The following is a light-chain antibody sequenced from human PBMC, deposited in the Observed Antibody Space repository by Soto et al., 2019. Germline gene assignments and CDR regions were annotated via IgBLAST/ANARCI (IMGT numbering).Light chain of an antibody. J-gene: IGKJ1*01. V-gene: IGKV3-20*01. CDR1: QSISSSY. Sequence: EIVLSQSPGTLSLSPGERATRSCRASQSISSSYLGWYQQKPGQAPRLLIYGASSRATGIPDRFSGSGSGTDFTLTISRLEPEDFAVYYCQQYGSSPRTFGQGTKVEIK. CDR3: QQYGSSPRT. CDR2: GAS.